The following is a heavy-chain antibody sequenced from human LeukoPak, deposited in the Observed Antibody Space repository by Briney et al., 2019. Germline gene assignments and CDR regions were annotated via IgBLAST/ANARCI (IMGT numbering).Heavy chain of an antibody. CDR3: AKDVEMATITLFDY. Sequence: LPGGSLRLSCAASGFTFSSYTMSWVRQAPGKGLEWVSTITTSDGNTYYADSVKGRFTISRDNSKNTLYLQMNSLRAEDTAVYYCAKDVEMATITLFDYWGQGTLVTVSS. CDR1: GFTFSSYT. CDR2: ITTSDGNT. J-gene: IGHJ4*02. D-gene: IGHD5-24*01. V-gene: IGHV3-23*01.